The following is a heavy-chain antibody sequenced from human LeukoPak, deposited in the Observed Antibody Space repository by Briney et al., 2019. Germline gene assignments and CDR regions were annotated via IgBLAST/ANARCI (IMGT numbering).Heavy chain of an antibody. CDR2: SYYSGST. CDR3: ARRYSYGFWYFDL. V-gene: IGHV4-39*01. CDR1: GGSISSSSYY. Sequence: SETLSLTCTVSGGSISSSSYYWGWIRQPPGKGLEWIGSSYYSGSTYYNPSLKSRVTISVDTSKNQFSLKLSSVTAADTAVYYCARRYSYGFWYFDLWGRGTLVTVSS. J-gene: IGHJ2*01. D-gene: IGHD5-18*01.